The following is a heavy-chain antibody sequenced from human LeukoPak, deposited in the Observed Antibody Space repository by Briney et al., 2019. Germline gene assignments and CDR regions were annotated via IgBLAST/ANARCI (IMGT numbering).Heavy chain of an antibody. CDR2: IRSKTFGWTT. Sequence: GGSLRLSCTSSGFTFCTYAVSWFRQAPGKGVEWVAFIRSKTFGWTTDYAASVQGRFTISRDDSKIIAYLQMNSLKTEDTAVYYCTRYSGRTDYWGQGTLVTVSS. CDR3: TRYSGRTDY. D-gene: IGHD5-18*01. V-gene: IGHV3-49*03. J-gene: IGHJ4*02. CDR1: GFTFCTYA.